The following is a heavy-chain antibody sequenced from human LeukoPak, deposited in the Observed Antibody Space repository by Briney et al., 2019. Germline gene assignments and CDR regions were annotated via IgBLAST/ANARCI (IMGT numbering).Heavy chain of an antibody. J-gene: IGHJ4*02. CDR1: GFTFSSYE. V-gene: IGHV3-48*03. Sequence: AGALRLSCAASGFTFSSYEMSWVRQAPGKGLEGVSYISSSGSTIYYADSVKGRFTISRDNDKNSLYLQMNSLRAEDTAVYYCARAWFGEVDYWGQGTLVTVSS. D-gene: IGHD3-10*01. CDR3: ARAWFGEVDY. CDR2: ISSSGSTI.